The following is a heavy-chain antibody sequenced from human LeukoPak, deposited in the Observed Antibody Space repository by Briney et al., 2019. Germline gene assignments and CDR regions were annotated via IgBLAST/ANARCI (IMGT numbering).Heavy chain of an antibody. CDR2: IYHSGNT. D-gene: IGHD5-18*01. J-gene: IGHJ5*02. CDR1: GGSISSGGYS. Sequence: SETLSLTCAVSGGSISSGGYSWSWIRQPPGKGLEWIGYIYHSGNTYYNPSLKSRVTISVDRSKNQFSLKLSSVTAADTAVYYWASSKYNYGPNWFDPWGQGTLVTVSS. CDR3: ASSKYNYGPNWFDP. V-gene: IGHV4-30-2*01.